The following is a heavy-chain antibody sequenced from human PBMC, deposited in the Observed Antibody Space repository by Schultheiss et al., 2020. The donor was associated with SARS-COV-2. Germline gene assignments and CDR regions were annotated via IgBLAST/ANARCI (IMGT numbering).Heavy chain of an antibody. CDR2: ISSSSSYI. V-gene: IGHV3-21*01. CDR1: GFTFSSYS. D-gene: IGHD3-3*01. CDR3: ATDYDFWSGYSIDY. J-gene: IGHJ4*02. Sequence: GGSLRLSCAASGFTFSSYSMNWVRQAPGKGLEWVSSISSSSSYIYYADSVKGRFTISRDNSKNTLYLQMNSLRAEDTAVYYCATDYDFWSGYSIDYWGQGTLVTVSS.